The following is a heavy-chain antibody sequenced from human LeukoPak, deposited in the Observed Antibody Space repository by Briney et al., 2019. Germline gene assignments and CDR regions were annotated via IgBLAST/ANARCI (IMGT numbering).Heavy chain of an antibody. J-gene: IGHJ4*02. Sequence: GESLKISCKGYGYSFTSYWIGWVRQMPGKGLEWMGSIFPGDSETRYSPSFQGQVTISADKSISTAYLQWSSLKASDTAMYYCARLSSRRGYGGYDPLDYWGQRTLVTVSS. V-gene: IGHV5-51*01. D-gene: IGHD5-12*01. CDR1: GYSFTSYW. CDR3: ARLSSRRGYGGYDPLDY. CDR2: IFPGDSET.